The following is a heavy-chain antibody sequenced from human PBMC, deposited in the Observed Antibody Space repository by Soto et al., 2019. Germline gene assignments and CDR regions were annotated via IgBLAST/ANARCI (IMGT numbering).Heavy chain of an antibody. CDR2: FFYGGST. CDR3: VKPDMRGSGFYYFHY. J-gene: IGHJ4*02. D-gene: IGHD6-19*01. V-gene: IGHV4-39*01. CDR1: GASISTSNYY. Sequence: PSETLSLTCNVSGASISTSNYYWGWIRQPPGKRLEWLGSFFYGGSTSYDPSLESRLTMSVDTSKNQFSLMLRSVTAADTAVYYCVKPDMRGSGFYYFHYWGQGILVTV.